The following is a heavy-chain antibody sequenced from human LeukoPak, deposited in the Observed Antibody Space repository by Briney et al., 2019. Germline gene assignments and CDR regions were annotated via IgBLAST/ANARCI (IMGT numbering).Heavy chain of an antibody. CDR3: ASDIAIFAAPIDS. D-gene: IGHD3-3*02. CDR2: MSGGGGST. Sequence: GVSLRLSCVASGFTSSSYASSWVRQTPGKGLEWVSLMSGGGGSTYYADTVKSRLTISRDNSKNTLYLQISSLRVEDTAVYYCASDIAIFAAPIDSWGQGTLVTVSS. CDR1: GFTSSSYA. V-gene: IGHV3-23*01. J-gene: IGHJ4*02.